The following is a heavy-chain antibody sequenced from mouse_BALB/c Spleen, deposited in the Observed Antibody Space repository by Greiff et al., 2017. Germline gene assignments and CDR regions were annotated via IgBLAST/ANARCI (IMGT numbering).Heavy chain of an antibody. J-gene: IGHJ1*01. D-gene: IGHD1-1*01. Sequence: DVMLVESGGGLVQPGGSRKLSCAASGFTFSSFGMHWVRQAPEKGLEWVAYISSGSSTIYYADTVKGRFTISRDNPKNTLFLQMTSLRSEDTAMYYCARSRYGSSYGYFDVWGAGTTVTVSS. CDR2: ISSGSSTI. CDR1: GFTFSSFG. CDR3: ARSRYGSSYGYFDV. V-gene: IGHV5-17*02.